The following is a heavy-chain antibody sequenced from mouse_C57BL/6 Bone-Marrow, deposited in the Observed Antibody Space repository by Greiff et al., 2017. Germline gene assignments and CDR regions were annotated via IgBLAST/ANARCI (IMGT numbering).Heavy chain of an antibody. CDR1: GYTFTSYG. J-gene: IGHJ2*01. CDR3: ARNYYGSSYVFDY. Sequence: VQLQQSGAELARPGASVKLSCKASGYTFTSYGISWVKQRTGQGLEWIGEIYPRSGNTYYNEKFKGKATLTADKSSSTAYMELRSLTSEDSAVYFCARNYYGSSYVFDYWGQGTTLTVSS. D-gene: IGHD1-1*01. V-gene: IGHV1-81*01. CDR2: IYPRSGNT.